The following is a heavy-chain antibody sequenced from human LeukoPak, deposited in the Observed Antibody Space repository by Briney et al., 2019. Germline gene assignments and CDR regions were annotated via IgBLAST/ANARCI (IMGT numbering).Heavy chain of an antibody. Sequence: PGGSLRLSCAASGFTVSSNYMSWVRQAPGKGLEWVSVIYSGGSTYYADSVKGRFTISRDNAKNSLYLQMNSLRAEDTAVYYCARDAMTMSYSSSWSRLYYYGMDVWGQGTTVTVSS. D-gene: IGHD6-13*01. J-gene: IGHJ6*02. CDR3: ARDAMTMSYSSSWSRLYYYGMDV. CDR1: GFTVSSNY. CDR2: IYSGGST. V-gene: IGHV3-66*01.